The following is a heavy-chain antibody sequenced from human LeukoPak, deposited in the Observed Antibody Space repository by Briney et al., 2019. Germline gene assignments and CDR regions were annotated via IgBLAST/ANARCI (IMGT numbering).Heavy chain of an antibody. J-gene: IGHJ3*02. CDR2: IYYSGST. D-gene: IGHD6-19*01. Sequence: PSETLSLTCTVSGGSISNYYWSWIRQPPGKGLECIGYIYYSGSTNYNPSLKSRVTISVDTSKNQFSLKLSSVTATDTAVYYCARQARTRSGWYSEPRFDAFDIWGPGTMVTVSS. V-gene: IGHV4-59*08. CDR1: GGSISNYY. CDR3: ARQARTRSGWYSEPRFDAFDI.